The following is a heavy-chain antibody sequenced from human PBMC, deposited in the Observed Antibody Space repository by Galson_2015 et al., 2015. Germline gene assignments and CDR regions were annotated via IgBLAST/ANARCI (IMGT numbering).Heavy chain of an antibody. V-gene: IGHV3-7*01. J-gene: IGHJ4*02. Sequence: SLRLSGAASGVMFGNFRMSWVRQIPGEGLEWVADIKEAGSERYYVDSVEGRLTIHRDKAKNSLYLQMNSLRVEDTAVYYCARIRPPSYFDYCGQGTLITVSS. CDR1: GVMFGNFR. CDR2: IKEAGSER. CDR3: ARIRPPSYFDY.